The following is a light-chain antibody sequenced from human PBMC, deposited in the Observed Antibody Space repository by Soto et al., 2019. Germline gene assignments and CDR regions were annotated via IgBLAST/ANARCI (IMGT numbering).Light chain of an antibody. CDR3: QQYGSSGT. J-gene: IGKJ1*01. V-gene: IGKV3-20*01. CDR1: QSVGSSY. Sequence: EIVMTQSPATLSVSPGERATLSFRASQSVGSSYLAWYQQKPGQAPRLLIYGASNRATGIPDRFSGSGSGTDFTLTISRLEPEDFAVYYCQQYGSSGTFGQGTKVDIK. CDR2: GAS.